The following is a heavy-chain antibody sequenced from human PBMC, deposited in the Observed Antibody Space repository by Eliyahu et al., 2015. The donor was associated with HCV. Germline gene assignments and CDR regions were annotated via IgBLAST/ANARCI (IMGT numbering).Heavy chain of an antibody. D-gene: IGHD1-26*01. V-gene: IGHV1-18*01. Sequence: QLQLVQSGAEVKKPGASVKVSCKTSGYTFINYAIAWVRQAPGQGLEWVGYIKPFQINTNSAQKFQGRVTMTTDTSTGTAYMELRSLTSDDTALYYCARCPRYNRPYYAFDYWGQGTLVTVSS. CDR3: ARCPRYNRPYYAFDY. J-gene: IGHJ4*02. CDR2: IKPFQINT. CDR1: GYTFINYA.